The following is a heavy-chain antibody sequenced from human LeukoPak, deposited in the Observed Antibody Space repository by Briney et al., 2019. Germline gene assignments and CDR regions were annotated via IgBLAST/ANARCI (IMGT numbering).Heavy chain of an antibody. CDR2: ISGSGGST. Sequence: PGGSLRLSCAASGFTFSSDAMSWGRQAPGKGLKWVSAISGSGGSTYYADSVKGRFTISRDNSKNTLYLQMNSLRAEDTAVYYCAKDTRGRYFDWLFDYWGQGTLVTVSS. D-gene: IGHD3-9*01. J-gene: IGHJ4*02. CDR3: AKDTRGRYFDWLFDY. V-gene: IGHV3-23*01. CDR1: GFTFSSDA.